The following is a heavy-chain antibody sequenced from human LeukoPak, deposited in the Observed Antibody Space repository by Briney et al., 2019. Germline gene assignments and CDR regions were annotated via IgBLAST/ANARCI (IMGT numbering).Heavy chain of an antibody. CDR2: IYPGDSDT. V-gene: IGHV5-51*01. CDR3: ARHEGRTGYSYGH. Sequence: GESLKISCKGSGYSFTSYWIGWVRQMPGKGLEGMGIIYPGDSDTRYSPSFQGQATISADKSISTAYLQWSSLKASDTAMYYRARHEGRTGYSYGHWGQGTLVTVSS. J-gene: IGHJ4*02. D-gene: IGHD5-18*01. CDR1: GYSFTSYW.